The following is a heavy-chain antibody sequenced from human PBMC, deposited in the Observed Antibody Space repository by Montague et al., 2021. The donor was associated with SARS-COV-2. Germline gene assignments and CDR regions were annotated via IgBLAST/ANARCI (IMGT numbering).Heavy chain of an antibody. D-gene: IGHD6-19*01. CDR2: INFSGKT. CDR1: GGSISSSSYY. J-gene: IGHJ4*02. V-gene: IGHV4-39*01. Sequence: SETLSLTCTVSGGSISSSSYYWGWVRQPPGKGLEWIGSINFSGKTYYNPSLKSRVTISVDTSKDQFSLKLSSVTAADTAVYYCARYSVAGTRYFDFWGQGTLGTVSS. CDR3: ARYSVAGTRYFDF.